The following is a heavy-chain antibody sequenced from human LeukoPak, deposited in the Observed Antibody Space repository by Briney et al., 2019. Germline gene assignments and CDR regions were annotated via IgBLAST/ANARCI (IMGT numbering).Heavy chain of an antibody. Sequence: SCKASGGTFSSYAMHWVRQAPGKGLEWVAVISYDGSNKYYADSVKGRFTISRDNSKNTLYLQMSSLRVEDTAVYHCARDIPSGFYTPDYWGRGTLVTVSS. CDR3: ARDIPSGFYTPDY. CDR2: ISYDGSNK. J-gene: IGHJ4*02. D-gene: IGHD5-12*01. CDR1: GGTFSSYA. V-gene: IGHV3-30*04.